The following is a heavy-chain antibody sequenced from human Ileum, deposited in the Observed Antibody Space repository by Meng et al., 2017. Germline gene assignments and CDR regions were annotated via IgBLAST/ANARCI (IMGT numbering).Heavy chain of an antibody. V-gene: IGHV3-23*01. CDR3: ARDSPSERSGRYTDYGMDV. CDR1: GFSFSPYS. J-gene: IGHJ6*02. CDR2: ISGDSGTT. D-gene: IGHD6-19*01. Sequence: GESLKISCAASGFSFSPYSMTWVRQAPGKGLEWVSSISGDSGTTYHADSVKGRFTVSRDNSKNTLFLQMNSLRVEDTAVYYCARDSPSERSGRYTDYGMDVWGQGTTVTVSS.